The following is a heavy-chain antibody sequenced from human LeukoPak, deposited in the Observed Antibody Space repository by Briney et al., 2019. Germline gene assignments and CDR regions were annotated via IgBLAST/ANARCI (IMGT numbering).Heavy chain of an antibody. V-gene: IGHV1-3*01. CDR3: ARDGLRGEWELLLRFDY. J-gene: IGHJ4*02. D-gene: IGHD1-26*01. CDR2: INAGNGNT. CDR1: GYTFTSYA. Sequence: GASVKVSCKASGYTFTSYAMHWVRQAPGQRLEWMGWINAGNGNTKYSQKFQGRVTITRDTSASTAYMELSSLRSEDTAVYYCARDGLRGEWELLLRFDYWGQGTLVTVSS.